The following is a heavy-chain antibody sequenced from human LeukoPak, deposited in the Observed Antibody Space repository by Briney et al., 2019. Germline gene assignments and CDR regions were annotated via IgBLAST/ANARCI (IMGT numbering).Heavy chain of an antibody. V-gene: IGHV4-34*01. CDR3: ARSRRGIAAVFDY. CDR1: GGSFSVYY. D-gene: IGHD6-13*01. CDR2: INHSGST. Sequence: SETLSLTCAVYGGSFSVYYWSWIRHPPGKGLEWIGEINHSGSTNYNPSLKSRVTISVDTSKNQFSLKLSSVTAADTAVYYCARSRRGIAAVFDYWGQGTLVTVSS. J-gene: IGHJ4*02.